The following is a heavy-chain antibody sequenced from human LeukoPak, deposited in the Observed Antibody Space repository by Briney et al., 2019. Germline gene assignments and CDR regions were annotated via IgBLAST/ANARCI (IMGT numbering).Heavy chain of an antibody. D-gene: IGHD3-22*01. J-gene: IGHJ4*02. CDR1: GYTFTSYG. V-gene: IGHV1-18*01. Sequence: GASVKVSCKASGYTFTSYGISWVRQAPGQGLEWMGWISAYNGNTNYAQKLQGRVTMTTDTSTSTAYMELRSLRSDDTAVYYCARDQYRSTYYYDSSGYYHVDYWGQGTLVTVSS. CDR3: ARDQYRSTYYYDSSGYYHVDY. CDR2: ISAYNGNT.